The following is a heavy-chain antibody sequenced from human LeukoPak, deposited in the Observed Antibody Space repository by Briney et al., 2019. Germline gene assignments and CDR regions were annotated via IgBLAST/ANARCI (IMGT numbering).Heavy chain of an antibody. CDR1: GFTFSSYG. Sequence: GRSLRLSCAASGFTFSSYGMHWVRQAPGKGLEWVAVIRYDGSNKYYADSVKGRFTISRDNSKNTLYLQMNSLRAEDTAVYYCARDEGSEIDYWGQGTLVTVSS. V-gene: IGHV3-33*01. D-gene: IGHD2-15*01. J-gene: IGHJ4*02. CDR3: ARDEGSEIDY. CDR2: IRYDGSNK.